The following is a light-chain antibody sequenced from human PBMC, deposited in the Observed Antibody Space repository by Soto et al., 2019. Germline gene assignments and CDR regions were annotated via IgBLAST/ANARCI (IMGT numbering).Light chain of an antibody. V-gene: IGKV3-11*01. CDR3: QQRRNWVS. CDR2: DTS. J-gene: IGKJ3*01. CDR1: QTVDSY. Sequence: LTQSPAILSLSPGEKATLSCTASQTVDSYMAWYQQRPGQPPRLLIHDTSHRASGVPARFRGSGSDTDFTLTITSLEPEDFAVYFCQQRRNWVSFGPGTRV.